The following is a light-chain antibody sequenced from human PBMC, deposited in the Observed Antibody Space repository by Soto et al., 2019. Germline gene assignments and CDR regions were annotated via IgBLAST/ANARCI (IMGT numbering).Light chain of an antibody. CDR3: QQYHIWPKWT. CDR2: GAS. CDR1: ESVSIS. V-gene: IGKV3D-15*01. J-gene: IGKJ1*01. Sequence: EIVTTQSPATLSVSPGEGATLSCRASESVSISLAWYQHKPGQPPRLLIHGASTRASGVPPRFTGSGSGTDFTLTISSLQSEDYGVYFCQQYHIWPKWTFGQGTKVDI.